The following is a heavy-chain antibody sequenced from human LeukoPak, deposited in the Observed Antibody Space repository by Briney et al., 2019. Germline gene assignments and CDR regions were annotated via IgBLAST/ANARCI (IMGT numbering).Heavy chain of an antibody. J-gene: IGHJ4*02. CDR1: GGSISSGGYY. D-gene: IGHD2-8*01. V-gene: IGHV4-31*03. Sequence: SETLSLTCTVSGGSISSGGYYWSWIRQHPGKGLEWIGYIYYSGSTYYNPSLKSRVTISVDTSKNQFSLKLSSVTAADTAVYYCARGVLMVYAIGGEFDYWGQGILVTVPS. CDR3: ARGVLMVYAIGGEFDY. CDR2: IYYSGST.